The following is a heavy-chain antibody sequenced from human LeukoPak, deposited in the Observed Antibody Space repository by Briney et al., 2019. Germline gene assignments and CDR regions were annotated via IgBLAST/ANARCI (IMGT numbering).Heavy chain of an antibody. V-gene: IGHV3-11*04. CDR1: GFTFSDYY. CDR2: ISSSGSTI. J-gene: IGHJ4*02. Sequence: TGGSLRLSCAASGFTFSDYYMSWIRQAPGKGLEWVSYISSSGSTIYYADSVKGRFTISRDNAKNSLYLQMNSLRAEDTAVYYCASLYSSGWYFYYWGQGTLVTVSS. D-gene: IGHD6-19*01. CDR3: ASLYSSGWYFYY.